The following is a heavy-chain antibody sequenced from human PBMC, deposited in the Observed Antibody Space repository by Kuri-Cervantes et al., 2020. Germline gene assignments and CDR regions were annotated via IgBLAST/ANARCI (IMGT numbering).Heavy chain of an antibody. CDR1: GFSFSIYS. D-gene: IGHD3-22*01. CDR2: ISRSSSTI. J-gene: IGHJ6*03. V-gene: IGHV3-48*01. Sequence: GESLKISCAASGFSFSIYSMHWVRQAPGKGLEWISSISRSSSTIWYADSVKDRFTISRDNAKNSLYLQMSSLKAEDTAVYFCARAHYDSTGWNYYYMDVWGSGNTVTVSS. CDR3: ARAHYDSTGWNYYYMDV.